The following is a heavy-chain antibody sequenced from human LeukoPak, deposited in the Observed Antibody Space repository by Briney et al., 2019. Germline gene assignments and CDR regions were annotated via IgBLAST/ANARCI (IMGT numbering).Heavy chain of an antibody. CDR3: ARGKGGYCTNGVCLDYFDY. CDR1: GDSVNNGHW. CDR2: VHQTGST. J-gene: IGHJ4*02. D-gene: IGHD2-8*01. Sequence: SGTLSLTCVVSGDSVNNGHWWSWVRQPPGKGLEWIGEVHQTGSTNYNPSLKSRVTISMDTSKNQFSLKLSSVTAADTAVYYCARGKGGYCTNGVCLDYFDYWGQGTLVTVSS. V-gene: IGHV4-4*02.